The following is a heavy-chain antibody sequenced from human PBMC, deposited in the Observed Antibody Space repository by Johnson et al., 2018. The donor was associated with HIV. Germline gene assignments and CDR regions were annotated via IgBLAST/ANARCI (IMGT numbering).Heavy chain of an antibody. CDR3: AAYSGRNAFDL. Sequence: VQLVESGGGVVQPGRSLRLSCAASGFTFSRYAMHWVRQAPGKGLEYVSALSSTWASTYYANSFTGRFTISRDNSKHTLYLQMNSLRAEDTSVYYCAAYSGRNAFDLWGQGTMVTVSS. CDR2: LSSTWAST. J-gene: IGHJ3*01. V-gene: IGHV3-64*01. D-gene: IGHD1-26*01. CDR1: GFTFSRYA.